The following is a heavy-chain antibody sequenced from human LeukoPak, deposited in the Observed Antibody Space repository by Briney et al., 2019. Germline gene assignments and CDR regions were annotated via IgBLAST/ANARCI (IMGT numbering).Heavy chain of an antibody. CDR2: ISGSGSRI. CDR1: GFTFSNYA. Sequence: GGSLRLSCAASGFTFSNYAMNWVRQAPGKGLEWVAEISGSGSRIYYADSVKGRFAISRDNSKNTLYLQMNSVRAEDTVTYYCAKDRGYDYVYWGQGTLVTVSS. CDR3: AKDRGYDYVY. D-gene: IGHD5-12*01. V-gene: IGHV3-23*01. J-gene: IGHJ4*02.